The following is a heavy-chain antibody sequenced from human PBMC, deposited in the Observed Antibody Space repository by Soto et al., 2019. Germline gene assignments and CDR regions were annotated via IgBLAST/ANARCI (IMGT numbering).Heavy chain of an antibody. CDR3: ARCSSTSCWNNWFDP. CDR2: IIPIFGTA. Sequence: QVQLVQSGAEVKKPGSSXXVSCKAXGXTXXSYAXXXVRXAPXQXXXXMGGIIPIFGTANYAQKFQGRVTITADESTSTAYMELSSLRSEDTAVYYCARCSSTSCWNNWFDPWGQGTLVTVSS. J-gene: IGHJ5*02. D-gene: IGHD2-2*01. CDR1: GXTXXSYA. V-gene: IGHV1-69*01.